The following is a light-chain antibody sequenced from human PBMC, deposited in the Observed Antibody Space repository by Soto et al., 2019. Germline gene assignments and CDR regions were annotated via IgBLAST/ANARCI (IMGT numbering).Light chain of an antibody. CDR3: QEFHGPPFS. CDR1: QGISSS. J-gene: IGKJ3*01. CDR2: GAS. Sequence: DIQMTQSPSSLSASVGDTATITCRASQGISSSLAWYQQKAGKVPDLLIYGASTLQSGVPSHFSGRGSGTDFTLTIRSLQPEDVATYYCQEFHGPPFSFGPGTKVEMK. V-gene: IGKV1-27*01.